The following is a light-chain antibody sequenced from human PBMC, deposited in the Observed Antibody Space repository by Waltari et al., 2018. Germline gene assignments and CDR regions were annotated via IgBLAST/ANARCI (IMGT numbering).Light chain of an antibody. J-gene: IGKJ1*01. CDR2: AAS. CDR3: QQSYSTLPG. Sequence: DIQMTQSPSSLSASVGDRVTITCRASQSISIYLNWYQQKPGKAPKLLIYAASSLQSGVPSRFSCSGSGTDFTLTISSLQPEDFATYYCQQSYSTLPGFGQGTKVEIK. CDR1: QSISIY. V-gene: IGKV1-39*01.